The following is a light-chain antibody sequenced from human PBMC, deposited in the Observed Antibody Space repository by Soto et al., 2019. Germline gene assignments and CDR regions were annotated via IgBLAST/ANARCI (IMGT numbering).Light chain of an antibody. J-gene: IGKJ2*01. CDR2: GAS. CDR3: QQYGGSLPYT. V-gene: IGKV3-20*01. CDR1: QSVSSSY. Sequence: EIVLTQSPGTLSLSPGERATLSCRASQSVSSSYLAWYQQKPGQAPRLLIYGASSRATGIPHRFSGSGSGTDFTLTISRLEPEDFAVYYCQQYGGSLPYTFGQGTKLEIK.